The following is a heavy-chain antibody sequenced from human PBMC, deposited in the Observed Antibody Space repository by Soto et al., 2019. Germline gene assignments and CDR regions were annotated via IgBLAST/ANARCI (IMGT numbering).Heavy chain of an antibody. V-gene: IGHV3-23*01. CDR1: GFIFTSYT. J-gene: IGHJ3*01. D-gene: IGHD5-12*01. CDR3: VREGRGSLDF. CDR2: IGGPGNSA. Sequence: GGSLRLSCAASGFIFTSYTMNWVRQAPGKGLEWVSVIGGPGNSAYYADSVQGRFTISRDNSKNTLSLQMSSLPADHTAICYCVREGRGSLDFWGRGTMVTVSS.